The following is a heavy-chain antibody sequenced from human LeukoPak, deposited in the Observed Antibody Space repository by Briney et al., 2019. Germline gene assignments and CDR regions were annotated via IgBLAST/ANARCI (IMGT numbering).Heavy chain of an antibody. Sequence: GGSLRLSCAASGFTFSDYYMSWIRQAPGKGLEWVSSISSSGYTVYYADSVKGRFTISRDNTKTSLYLQMNSLRAEDTAVYFCARDQLIWFGGQAWDCWGQGTLVTVSS. CDR3: ARDQLIWFGGQAWDC. CDR2: ISSSGYTV. CDR1: GFTFSDYY. D-gene: IGHD3-10*01. V-gene: IGHV3-11*01. J-gene: IGHJ4*02.